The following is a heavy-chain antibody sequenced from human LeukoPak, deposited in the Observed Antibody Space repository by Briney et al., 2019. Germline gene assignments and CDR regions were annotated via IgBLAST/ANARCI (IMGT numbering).Heavy chain of an antibody. J-gene: IGHJ5*02. V-gene: IGHV4-30-4*08. D-gene: IGHD2-2*03. CDR1: GGSIGSGDCY. CDR2: IYYSGST. CDR3: ARGLFGYCSSTSCYRWFDP. Sequence: SETLSLTCTVSGGSIGSGDCYWSWIRQPPGKGLEWIGYIYYSGSTYYNPSLKSRITISVNTSKSQFSLKLSSVTAADTAVYYCARGLFGYCSSTSCYRWFDPWGQGTLVTVSS.